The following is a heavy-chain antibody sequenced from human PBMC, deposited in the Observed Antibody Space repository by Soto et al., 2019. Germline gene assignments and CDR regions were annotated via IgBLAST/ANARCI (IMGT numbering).Heavy chain of an antibody. CDR2: ISWNSGRI. D-gene: IGHD6-6*01. J-gene: IGHJ4*02. Sequence: GGSLRLSCAASGFTFDDYAMHWVRQAPGKALEWVSGISWNSGRIGYADSVKGRFTISRDNAKNSLYLQMISLRAEDMALYYCAKETPQKYFDYWGQGTLVTVSS. V-gene: IGHV3-9*03. CDR3: AKETPQKYFDY. CDR1: GFTFDDYA.